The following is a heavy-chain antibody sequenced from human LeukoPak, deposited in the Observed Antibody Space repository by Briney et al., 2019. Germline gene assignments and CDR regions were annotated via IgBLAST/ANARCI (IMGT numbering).Heavy chain of an antibody. V-gene: IGHV4-34*01. CDR2: INHSGST. D-gene: IGHD3-22*01. CDR1: GGSFGGYY. Sequence: SETLSLTCAVYGGSFGGYYWSWIRQPPGKGLEWIGEINHSGSTNYNPSLKSRVTISVDTSKNQFSLKLSSVTAADTAVYYCAREYYYDSSGYFYWGQGTLVTVSS. CDR3: AREYYYDSSGYFY. J-gene: IGHJ4*02.